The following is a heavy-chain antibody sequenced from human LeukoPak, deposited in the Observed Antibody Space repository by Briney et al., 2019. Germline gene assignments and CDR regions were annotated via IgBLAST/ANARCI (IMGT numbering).Heavy chain of an antibody. J-gene: IGHJ4*02. CDR1: GYTFTSYA. CDR3: ARDPGRNTGDY. V-gene: IGHV1-3*01. CDR2: INAGNGNT. Sequence: ASVKVSCKASGYTFTSYAMHWVRQAPGQRLEWMGWINAGNGNTKYSQKFQGRVTITADKSTSTAHMELSSLRSEDTAVYYCARDPGRNTGDYWGQGTLVTVSS. D-gene: IGHD3-10*01.